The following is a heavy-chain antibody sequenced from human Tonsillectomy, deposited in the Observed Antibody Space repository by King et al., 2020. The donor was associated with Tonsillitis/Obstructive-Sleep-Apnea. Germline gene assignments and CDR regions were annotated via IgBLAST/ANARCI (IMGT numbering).Heavy chain of an antibody. CDR1: GFIFSSYS. CDR2: ISSSSTM. V-gene: IGHV3-48*02. CDR3: ARDVDYAFDI. J-gene: IGHJ3*02. D-gene: IGHD3-9*01. Sequence: DVQLVESGGGLVQPGGSLRLSCAASGFIFSSYSMNWVRQAPGKGLEWGSYISSSSTMYYADSVKGRFTISRDNAKNSLYLQMNSLRDEDTAVYYCARDVDYAFDIWGQGTMVTVSS.